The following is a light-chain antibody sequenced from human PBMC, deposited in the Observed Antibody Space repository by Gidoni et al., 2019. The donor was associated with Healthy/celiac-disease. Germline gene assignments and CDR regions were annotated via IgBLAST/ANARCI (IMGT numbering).Light chain of an antibody. CDR3: QQGDT. CDR2: DAS. CDR1: QSVSSY. J-gene: IGKJ4*01. Sequence: ELVLTQSPATLSLSPGERATLSCRASQSVSSYLAWYQQKPGQAPRLLIYDASNRATGIPARFSGSGSGTDFTLTISSLEPEDVAVYYCQQGDTFGGXTKVEIK. V-gene: IGKV3-11*01.